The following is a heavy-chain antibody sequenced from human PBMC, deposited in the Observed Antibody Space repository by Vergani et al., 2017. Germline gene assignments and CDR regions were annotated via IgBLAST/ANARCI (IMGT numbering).Heavy chain of an antibody. Sequence: EVQLVESGGGLVQPGRSLRLSCTASGFTFGDYAMTWVRQAPGKGLEWVGFIRSKPYGVTTEYAASVKGRFTISRDDSKRIAYLQMNSLKTEDTALYYCTRRIFYGDFHFDYWGQGTLVTVSS. J-gene: IGHJ4*02. CDR2: IRSKPYGVTT. D-gene: IGHD4-17*01. CDR3: TRRIFYGDFHFDY. V-gene: IGHV3-49*04. CDR1: GFTFGDYA.